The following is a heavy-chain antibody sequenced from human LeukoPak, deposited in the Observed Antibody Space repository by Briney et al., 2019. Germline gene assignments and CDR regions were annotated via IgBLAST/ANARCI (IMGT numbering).Heavy chain of an antibody. CDR3: ARGLKSQRSGYYYAT. D-gene: IGHD3-22*01. CDR1: GFTFSDYA. CDR2: ISDRGDTM. V-gene: IGHV3-48*03. J-gene: IGHJ5*02. Sequence: GGSLRLSCAASGFTFSDYAMNWVRQAPGKGLEWISYISDRGDTMYYADSVKGRFTISRDSTENSLHLHMNSPRADDTAVYYCARGLKSQRSGYYYATWGQGTLVTVSS.